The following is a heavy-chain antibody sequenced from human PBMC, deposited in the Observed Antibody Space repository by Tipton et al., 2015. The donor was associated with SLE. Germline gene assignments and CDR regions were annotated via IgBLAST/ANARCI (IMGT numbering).Heavy chain of an antibody. J-gene: IGHJ3*02. CDR3: ARGPHPYSSSFSGFDI. CDR2: IYYSGST. Sequence: TLSLTCTVSGGSISSSSYYWGWIRQPPGKGLEWIGSIYYSGSTYYNPSLKSRVTISVDTSKNKFSLKLSSVTAADTAVYYCARGPHPYSSSFSGFDIWGHGTPVTVSS. CDR1: GGSISSSSYY. V-gene: IGHV4-39*07. D-gene: IGHD6-6*01.